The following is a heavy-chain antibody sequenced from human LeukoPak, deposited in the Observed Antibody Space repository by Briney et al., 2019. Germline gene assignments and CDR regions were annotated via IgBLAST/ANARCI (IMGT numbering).Heavy chain of an antibody. D-gene: IGHD2-2*01. V-gene: IGHV4-59*08. CDR3: ARPSTSYYYGMDV. CDR1: GGSISSYY. J-gene: IGHJ6*02. CDR2: IYYSGST. Sequence: SETLSLTCTVSGGSISSYYWSWIRQPPGKGLEWIGYIYYSGSTNYDPSLKSRVTISVDTSKNQFSLKLSSVTAADTAVYYCARPSTSYYYGMDVWGQGTTVTVSS.